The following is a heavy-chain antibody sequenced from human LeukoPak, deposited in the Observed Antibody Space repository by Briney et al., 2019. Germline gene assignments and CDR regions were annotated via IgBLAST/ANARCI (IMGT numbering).Heavy chain of an antibody. J-gene: IGHJ4*02. CDR3: ARVRDGDYYDY. D-gene: IGHD4-17*01. CDR1: GFTFSTYT. CDR2: ISGSSTYI. Sequence: GGSLRLSCAASGFTFSTYTINWVRQAPGKGLEWVSSISGSSTYIYYADSVKGRFTISRDNAKNPLYLQMNSLRADDTAVYYCARVRDGDYYDYWGQGTQVTV. V-gene: IGHV3-21*01.